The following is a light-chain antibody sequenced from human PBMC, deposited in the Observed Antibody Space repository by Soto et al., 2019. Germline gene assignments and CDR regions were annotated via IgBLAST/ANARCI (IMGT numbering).Light chain of an antibody. CDR3: QQSGSSPIT. Sequence: EIVLTQSPGTLSLSPGERATLSCRTSQTVSTTYFAWYQQRPGQAPRLLFSDASTRATGIPDRFSCSGSGRDFSLTISRLEPEDSALYYCQQSGSSPITFGQGTRLEIK. V-gene: IGKV3-20*01. CDR2: DAS. J-gene: IGKJ5*01. CDR1: QTVSTTY.